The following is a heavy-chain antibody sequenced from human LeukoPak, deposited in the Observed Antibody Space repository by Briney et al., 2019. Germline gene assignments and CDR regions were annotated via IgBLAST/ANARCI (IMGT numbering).Heavy chain of an antibody. Sequence: ASVKVSCKASGYTFTDYYIHWVRQAPGQGLEWMGWINPNSGGTNYAQKFQGRVTMTRDTSISTAYMELSRLRSDDTAVYYCARWNDYGDCGLDYWGQGTLVTVSS. D-gene: IGHD4-17*01. CDR2: INPNSGGT. CDR1: GYTFTDYY. J-gene: IGHJ4*02. CDR3: ARWNDYGDCGLDY. V-gene: IGHV1-2*02.